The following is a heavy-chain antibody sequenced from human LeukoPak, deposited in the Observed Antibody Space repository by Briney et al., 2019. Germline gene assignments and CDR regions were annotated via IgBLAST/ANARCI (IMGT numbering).Heavy chain of an antibody. CDR3: ARDREYQLQPFDY. CDR2: ISSSSDTR. CDR1: GFTFSSYS. J-gene: IGHJ4*02. Sequence: PGGSLRLSCAASGFTFSSYSMNWVRQAPGKGLEWISYISSSSDTRYYADSVQGRFTIPRDNAKNSLYLQMNSLRDDDTAVYYCARDREYQLQPFDYWGQGTLVTVSS. V-gene: IGHV3-48*02. D-gene: IGHD2-2*01.